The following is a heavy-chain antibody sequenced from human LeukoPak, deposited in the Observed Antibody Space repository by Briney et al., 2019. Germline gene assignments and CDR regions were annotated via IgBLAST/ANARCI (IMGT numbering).Heavy chain of an antibody. V-gene: IGHV3-30-3*01. D-gene: IGHD1-26*01. CDR1: GFTFSSYA. CDR3: ARAPSFGGRKLLVFDY. J-gene: IGHJ4*02. CDR2: ISYDGSNK. Sequence: GGSLRLSCAASGFTFSSYAMHWVRQAPGKGLEWVAVISYDGSNKYYADSVKGRFTISRDNSKNTLYLQMNSLRAEDTAVYYCARAPSFGGRKLLVFDYWGQGTLVTVSS.